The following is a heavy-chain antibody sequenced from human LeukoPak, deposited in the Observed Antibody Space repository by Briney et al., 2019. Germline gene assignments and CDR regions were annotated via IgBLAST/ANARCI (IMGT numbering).Heavy chain of an antibody. CDR1: GGSFTGYY. Sequence: SETLSLTCAVYGGSFTGYYWSWVRQPPGKGLKWIGEISHSGSTNYNPSLKGRITISIDTSKSQFSLKLSSVTAADTAVYYCASFPRRRELPDYWGQGILVTVSS. J-gene: IGHJ4*02. CDR3: ASFPRRRELPDY. V-gene: IGHV4-34*01. CDR2: ISHSGST. D-gene: IGHD1-26*01.